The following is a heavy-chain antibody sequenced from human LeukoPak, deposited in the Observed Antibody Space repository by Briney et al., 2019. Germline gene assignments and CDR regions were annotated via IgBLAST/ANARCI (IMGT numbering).Heavy chain of an antibody. V-gene: IGHV1-69*06. D-gene: IGHD3-3*01. CDR1: GGTFSSYA. Sequence: ASVKVSCKASGGTFSSYAISWVRQAPGQGLEWMGGIIPIFGTANYAQKFQGRVTITADKSTSTAYMELSSLRSEDTAVYYCARGPHKRTYDRDNWFDPWGQGTLVTVSS. J-gene: IGHJ5*02. CDR3: ARGPHKRTYDRDNWFDP. CDR2: IIPIFGTA.